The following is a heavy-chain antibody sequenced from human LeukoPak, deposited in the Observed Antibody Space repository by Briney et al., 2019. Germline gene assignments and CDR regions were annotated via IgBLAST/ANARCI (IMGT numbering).Heavy chain of an antibody. V-gene: IGHV3-23*01. CDR2: ISGSGGST. J-gene: IGHJ5*02. CDR3: AKGYYDILTDYFHNWFNP. D-gene: IGHD3-9*01. Sequence: PGGSLRLSCAAPGFTFSSYAMSWVRQAPGKGLEWVSAISGSGGSTYYADSVKGRFTISRDNSKNTLYLQMNSLRAEDTAVYYCAKGYYDILTDYFHNWFNPWGQGTLVIVSS. CDR1: GFTFSSYA.